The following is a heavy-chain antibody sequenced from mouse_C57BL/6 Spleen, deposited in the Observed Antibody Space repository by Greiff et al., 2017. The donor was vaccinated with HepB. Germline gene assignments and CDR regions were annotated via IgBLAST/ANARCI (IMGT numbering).Heavy chain of an antibody. CDR2: IYPGDGDT. J-gene: IGHJ2*01. V-gene: IGHV1-82*01. CDR3: DREENYYGSGPFDY. CDR1: GYAFSSSW. D-gene: IGHD1-1*01. Sequence: QVQLQQSGPELVKPGASVKISCKASGYAFSSSWMNWVKQRPGKGLEWIGRIYPGDGDTNYNGKFKGKATLTADKSSSTAYMQLSSLTSGDSAVYFFDREENYYGSGPFDYWGQGTTLTVSP.